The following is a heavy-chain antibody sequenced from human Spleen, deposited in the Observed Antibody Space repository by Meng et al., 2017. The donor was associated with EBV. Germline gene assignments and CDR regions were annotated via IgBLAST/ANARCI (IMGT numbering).Heavy chain of an antibody. CDR1: GGSFTTYY. CDR2: INHRGSA. CDR3: SRSLGAAGPDY. V-gene: IGHV4-34*01. Sequence: QGKLQQWGAGLLKPSETLSLTCAVDGGSFTTYYWTWIRQPPGKGLEWIGEINHRGSAHYNPSLKSRLTISVDTSKKQFSLKLNSVTAADTAVYYCSRSLGAAGPDYWGQGTLVTVSS. J-gene: IGHJ4*02. D-gene: IGHD6-13*01.